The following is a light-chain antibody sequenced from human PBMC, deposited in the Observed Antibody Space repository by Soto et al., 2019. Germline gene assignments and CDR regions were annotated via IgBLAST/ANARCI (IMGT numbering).Light chain of an antibody. V-gene: IGLV2-11*01. CDR2: DVS. CDR3: CSYAGSYTYV. Sequence: QSALTQPRSVSGSPGQSVTISCTGTSSDVGDYNYVSWYQQHPGKAPKLMIYDVSKWPSGVPDRFSGSKSGNTASLTISELQAEDEADYYCCSYAGSYTYVFGTGIKLTVL. J-gene: IGLJ1*01. CDR1: SSDVGDYNY.